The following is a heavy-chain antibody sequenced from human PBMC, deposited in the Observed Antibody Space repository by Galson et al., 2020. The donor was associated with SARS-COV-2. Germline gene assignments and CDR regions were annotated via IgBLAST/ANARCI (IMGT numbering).Heavy chain of an antibody. CDR3: AKEIWVGNYYYGMDV. V-gene: IGHV5-51*01. CDR1: GYSFTSYW. D-gene: IGHD2-15*01. Sequence: GGSLRLSCKAPGYSFTSYWIGWVRQMPGKGLEWMGVIYPGDSDTRYSPSFQGQVTISADRSISTAYLQWSSLKASDTAMYYCAKEIWVGNYYYGMDVWGQGTTVTVSS. CDR2: IYPGDSDT. J-gene: IGHJ6*02.